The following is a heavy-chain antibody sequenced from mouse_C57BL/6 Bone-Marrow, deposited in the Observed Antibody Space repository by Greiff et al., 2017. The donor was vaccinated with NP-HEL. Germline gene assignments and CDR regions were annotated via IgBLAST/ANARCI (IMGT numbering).Heavy chain of an antibody. CDR3: TNHCYDYDALYAMDY. Sequence: EVQLQQSGTVLARPGASVKMSCKTSGYTFTSYWMHWVKQRPGQGLEWIGAIYPGNSDTSYNQKFKGKAKLTAVTSASTAYMELSSLTNEDSAVYYCTNHCYDYDALYAMDYWGQGTSVTVSS. CDR1: GYTFTSYW. D-gene: IGHD2-4*01. CDR2: IYPGNSDT. J-gene: IGHJ4*01. V-gene: IGHV1-5*01.